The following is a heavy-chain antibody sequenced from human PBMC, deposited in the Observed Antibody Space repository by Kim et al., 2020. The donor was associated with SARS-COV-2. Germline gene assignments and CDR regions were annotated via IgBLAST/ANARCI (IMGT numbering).Heavy chain of an antibody. D-gene: IGHD3-9*01. CDR3: ARGPTYYDILTGYPYGMDV. CDR2: INHSGST. CDR1: GGSFSGYY. V-gene: IGHV4-34*01. Sequence: SETLSLTCAVYGGSFSGYYWSWIRQPPGKGLEWIGEINHSGSTNYNPSLKSRVTISVDTSKNQFSLKLSSVTAADTAVYYCARGPTYYDILTGYPYGMDV. J-gene: IGHJ6*01.